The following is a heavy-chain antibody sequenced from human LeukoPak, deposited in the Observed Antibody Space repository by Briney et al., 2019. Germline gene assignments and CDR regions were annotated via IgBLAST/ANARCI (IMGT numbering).Heavy chain of an antibody. CDR2: TSGGGEDT. V-gene: IGHV3-23*01. Sequence: GGSLSLSCAASGFTFTSYAMSWIRQAPGKGLEWVSATSGGGEDTYYPDSVKGRFTISRDNSKNTLYLQMNSLRAEDTATYYCAKPRAMTTGVGRYFDLWGRGTLVTVSS. J-gene: IGHJ2*01. D-gene: IGHD1-1*01. CDR3: AKPRAMTTGVGRYFDL. CDR1: GFTFTSYA.